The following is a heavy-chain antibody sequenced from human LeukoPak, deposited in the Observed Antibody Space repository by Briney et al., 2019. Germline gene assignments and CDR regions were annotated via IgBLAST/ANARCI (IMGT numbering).Heavy chain of an antibody. CDR1: GFPFSIYE. J-gene: IGHJ4*02. CDR3: ALLAVASDFDY. V-gene: IGHV3-48*03. Sequence: GGSLRLSCAVSGFPFSIYEMNWVRQAPGKGLEWVSNIGSSGTTIYYADSVKGRFSISRGNAKSSLYLQMNSLRVEDTAVYYCALLAVASDFDYWGQGALVTVSS. CDR2: IGSSGTTI. D-gene: IGHD6-19*01.